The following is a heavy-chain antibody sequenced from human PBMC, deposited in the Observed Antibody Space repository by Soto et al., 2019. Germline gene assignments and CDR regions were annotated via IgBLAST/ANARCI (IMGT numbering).Heavy chain of an antibody. J-gene: IGHJ4*02. CDR1: GFTFSSYW. D-gene: IGHD6-13*01. V-gene: IGHV3-7*01. CDR3: ARGPESARSSSWYAELYFAY. Sequence: EVQLVESGGGLVQPGGSLRLSCAASGFTFSSYWMSWVRQAPGKGLEWVANIKQDGSEKYYVDSVKGRFTISRDNAKNSLYLQMTSLRAEDTAVYYCARGPESARSSSWYAELYFAYWGQGTLVTVSS. CDR2: IKQDGSEK.